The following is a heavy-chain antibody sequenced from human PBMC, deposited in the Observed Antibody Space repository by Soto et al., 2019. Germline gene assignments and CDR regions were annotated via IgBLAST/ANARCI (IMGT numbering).Heavy chain of an antibody. CDR2: IKSKPDGGTT. CDR1: GFTFSNAW. V-gene: IGHV3-15*01. Sequence: EVQLVESGGGLVKPGGSLRVSCAGSGFTFSNAWMSWVRQAPGKGLEWVGRIKSKPDGGTTDYPAPGEGRFSISRDDSKNTVYLQMNSLKTKDTAVYYCATGWYFDFWGRGTLVTVSS. CDR3: ATGWYFDF. J-gene: IGHJ2*01.